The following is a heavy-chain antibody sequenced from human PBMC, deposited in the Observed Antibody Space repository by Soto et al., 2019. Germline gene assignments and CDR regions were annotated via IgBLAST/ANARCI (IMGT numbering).Heavy chain of an antibody. J-gene: IGHJ6*02. CDR1: GGSISSGGYY. CDR3: ARGSLDYYYYGMDV. V-gene: IGHV4-39*07. Sequence: SETLSLTCTVSGGSISSGGYYWSWIRQPPGKGLEWIGEINHSGSTNYNPSLKSRVTISVDTSKNQFSLKLSSVTAADTAVYYCARGSLDYYYYGMDVWGQGTTVTVSS. D-gene: IGHD3-10*01. CDR2: INHSGST.